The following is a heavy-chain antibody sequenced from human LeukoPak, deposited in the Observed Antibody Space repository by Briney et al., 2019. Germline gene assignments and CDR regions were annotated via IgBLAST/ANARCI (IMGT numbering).Heavy chain of an antibody. J-gene: IGHJ4*02. Sequence: SETLSLTCTVSGGSISSYYWSWIRQPPRKGLAWIGYIYYSGSTNYNPSLKSRVTISVDTSKNQFSLKLSSVTAADTAVYYCARCAGEYYFDYWGQGTLVTVSS. CDR2: IYYSGST. V-gene: IGHV4-59*01. D-gene: IGHD3-16*01. CDR3: ARCAGEYYFDY. CDR1: GGSISSYY.